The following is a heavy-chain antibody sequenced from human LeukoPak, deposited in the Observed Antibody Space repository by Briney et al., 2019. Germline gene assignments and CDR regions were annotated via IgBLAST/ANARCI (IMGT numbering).Heavy chain of an antibody. J-gene: IGHJ1*01. D-gene: IGHD5-18*01. Sequence: PSETLSLTCDVSDDDIRMYNWWSWVRQPPGKGLEWIGYIYYSGSTYYNPSLKSRLTISVDTSKNQFSLKLSSVTAADTAVYYCAREEYSSGYFRYWGRGALVTVSS. V-gene: IGHV4-30-4*01. CDR1: DDDIRMYNW. CDR2: IYYSGST. CDR3: AREEYSSGYFRY.